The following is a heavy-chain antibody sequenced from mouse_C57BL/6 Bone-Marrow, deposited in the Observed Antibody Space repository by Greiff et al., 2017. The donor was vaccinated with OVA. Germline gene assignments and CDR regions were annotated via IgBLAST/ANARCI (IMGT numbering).Heavy chain of an antibody. D-gene: IGHD4-1*01. V-gene: IGHV5-4*03. J-gene: IGHJ3*01. CDR3: TGTIFFFAY. CDR2: ISDGGSYT. Sequence: EVKLVESGGGLVKPGGSLKLSCAASGFTFSSYAMSWVRQTPEKRLAWVATISDGGSYTYYPDNVKGRFTISRDNAKNNLYLQMSHLKSEDTAMYYCTGTIFFFAYWGQGTLVTVSA. CDR1: GFTFSSYA.